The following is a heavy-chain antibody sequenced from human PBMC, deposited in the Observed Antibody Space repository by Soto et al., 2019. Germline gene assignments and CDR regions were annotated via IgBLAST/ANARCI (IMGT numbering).Heavy chain of an antibody. CDR3: ARGKSLGYCSSTSCLNWFDP. D-gene: IGHD2-2*01. CDR2: IYYSGST. V-gene: IGHV4-59*01. Sequence: SETLSLTCTVSGGSISSYYWSWIRQPPGKGLEWIGYIYYSGSTNYNPSLKSRVTISVDTSKNQFSLKLSSVTAADTAVYYCARGKSLGYCSSTSCLNWFDPWGQGTLVTVSS. J-gene: IGHJ5*02. CDR1: GGSISSYY.